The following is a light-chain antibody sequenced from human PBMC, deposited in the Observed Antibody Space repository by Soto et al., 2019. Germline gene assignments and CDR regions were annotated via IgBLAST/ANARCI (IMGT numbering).Light chain of an antibody. J-gene: IGKJ3*01. CDR3: QQYGSSPPVT. V-gene: IGKV3-20*01. CDR1: QSVSSGY. CDR2: DTS. Sequence: EVVLTQSPGTPSLSPGERATLSCRASQSVSSGYLAWYQQRPGQPPRVLIYDTSSRATGIPDRFSGSGSGTDFTLTISSLEPEDFAVYYCQQYGSSPPVTFGPGTKVDIK.